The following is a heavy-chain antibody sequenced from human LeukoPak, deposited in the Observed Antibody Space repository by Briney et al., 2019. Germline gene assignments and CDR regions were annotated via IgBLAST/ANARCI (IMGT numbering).Heavy chain of an antibody. CDR1: GFTFSSYA. CDR2: ISGSGGST. V-gene: IGHV3-23*01. D-gene: IGHD2-2*01. J-gene: IGHJ4*02. CDR3: AKAPVVVPAARDTVDY. Sequence: AGGSLRLSCAASGFTFSSYAMSWVRLAPGKGLEWVSAISGSGGSTYYADSVKGRFTISRDNSKNTLYLQMNSLRAEDTAVYYCAKAPVVVPAARDTVDYWGQGTLVTVSS.